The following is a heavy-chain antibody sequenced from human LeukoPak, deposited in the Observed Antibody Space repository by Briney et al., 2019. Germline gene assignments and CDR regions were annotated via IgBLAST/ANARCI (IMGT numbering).Heavy chain of an antibody. D-gene: IGHD3-22*01. Sequence: PGGSLRLSCAASGFTFSNAWMSWVRPAPGKGREWVGRTKSKTEGRTTDYAAPVKGRFTISRDDTKNTLYLQMNSLKTEDTAVDYGTPDPLATMIVVVISWGQGTLVTVSS. V-gene: IGHV3-15*01. J-gene: IGHJ4*02. CDR3: TPDPLATMIVVVIS. CDR1: GFTFSNAW. CDR2: TKSKTEGRTT.